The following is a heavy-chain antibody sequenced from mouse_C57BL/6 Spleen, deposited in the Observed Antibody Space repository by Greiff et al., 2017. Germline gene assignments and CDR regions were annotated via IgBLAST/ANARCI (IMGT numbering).Heavy chain of an antibody. D-gene: IGHD5-1*01. J-gene: IGHJ4*01. Sequence: EVQVVESGGGLVQPGGSLSLSCAASGFTFTDYYMSWVRQPPGKALEWLGFIRNKANGYTTEYSASVKGRFTISRDNSQSILYLQMNALRAEDSATYYCARYYLYMDYWGQGTSVTVSS. CDR1: GFTFTDYY. CDR2: IRNKANGYTT. CDR3: ARYYLYMDY. V-gene: IGHV7-3*01.